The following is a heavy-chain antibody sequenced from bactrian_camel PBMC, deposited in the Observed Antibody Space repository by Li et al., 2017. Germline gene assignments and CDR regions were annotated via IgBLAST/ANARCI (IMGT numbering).Heavy chain of an antibody. Sequence: VQPVESGGGLVQPGVSLRLSCVASEFFAGTYIMTWVRRAPGKRLEWISTINSGGGVTYYADSVKGRFTISRDNAKNTLYLQLNSLKSEDTALYYCTTRGRSWSVQVNYWGQGTQVTVS. CDR2: INSGGGVT. V-gene: IGHV3S40*01. D-gene: IGHD6*01. J-gene: IGHJ4*01. CDR1: EFFAGTYI. CDR3: TTRGRSWSVQVNY.